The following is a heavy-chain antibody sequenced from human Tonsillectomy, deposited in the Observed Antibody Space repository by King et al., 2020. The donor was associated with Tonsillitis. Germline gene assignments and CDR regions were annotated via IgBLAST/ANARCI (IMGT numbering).Heavy chain of an antibody. CDR1: GFTFSTFS. J-gene: IGHJ4*02. V-gene: IGHV3-21*01. CDR2: IISSSSYI. D-gene: IGHD6-6*01. Sequence: VQLVESGGGLVKPGGSLRLSCAASGFTFSTFSMNWFRQAPGKGLEWFSSIISSSSYIYYADSVKGRFTISRDNAKNSLYLQMNSLRAEDTAVYYCARGSQQLVLYWGQGTLVTVSS. CDR3: ARGSQQLVLY.